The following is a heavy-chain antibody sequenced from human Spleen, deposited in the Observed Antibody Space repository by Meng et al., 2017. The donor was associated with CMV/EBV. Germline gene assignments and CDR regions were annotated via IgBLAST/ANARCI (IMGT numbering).Heavy chain of an antibody. CDR1: GFIFDNSV. CDR3: VRRVGTMYFFDL. CDR2: IDRNGGST. V-gene: IGHV3-20*01. J-gene: IGHJ4*02. D-gene: IGHD1-26*01. Sequence: GESLKISCAASGFIFDNSVMSWVRQAPGKGLEWVSGIDRNGGSTNYAHSVKGRFTITRDNAKNFLYLQMNSLRAEDTALYHCVRRVGTMYFFDLWGQGALVTVSS.